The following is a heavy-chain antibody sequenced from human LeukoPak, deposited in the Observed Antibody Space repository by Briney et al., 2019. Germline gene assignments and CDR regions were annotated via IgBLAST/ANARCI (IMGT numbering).Heavy chain of an antibody. CDR1: GFTFSSYN. J-gene: IGHJ3*02. CDR3: AREASYDSSGYQGSTYDAFDI. Sequence: GGSLRLSCAASGFTFSSYNMNWVRQAPGKGLEWVSFISSSSDYIYYADSVKGRFTISRDNAKNSLYLQMNSLRAEDTALYYCAREASYDSSGYQGSTYDAFDIWGQGTMVTVSS. CDR2: ISSSSDYI. D-gene: IGHD3-22*01. V-gene: IGHV3-21*04.